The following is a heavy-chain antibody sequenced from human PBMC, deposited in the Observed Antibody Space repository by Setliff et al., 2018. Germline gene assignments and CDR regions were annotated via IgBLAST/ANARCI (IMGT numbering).Heavy chain of an antibody. CDR2: TNWNGDRT. D-gene: IGHD3-22*01. CDR1: EFTFSRYF. CDR3: AKDRSRDYDDSSGYDH. J-gene: IGHJ4*02. V-gene: IGHV3-20*04. Sequence: PGGSLRLSCVASEFTFSRYFMTWVRQAPGKGLEWVSSTNWNGDRTGYADSVKGRFTISRDNAKNSLYLQMNRLRAEDTALYYCAKDRSRDYDDSSGYDHWGQGTLVTVSS.